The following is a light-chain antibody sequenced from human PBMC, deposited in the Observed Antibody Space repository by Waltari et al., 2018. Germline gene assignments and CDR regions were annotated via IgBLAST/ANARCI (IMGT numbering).Light chain of an antibody. Sequence: DILMTQSPSSLSASVGDRVTITCRASQNINTVLNWYQQRPGKAPDLLIYSASRLETGVPSRFTGSASGTDFTLTITGVQPDDFATYFCQQGYSTPYTFGQGTKLQMK. J-gene: IGKJ2*01. V-gene: IGKV1-39*01. CDR2: SAS. CDR3: QQGYSTPYT. CDR1: QNINTV.